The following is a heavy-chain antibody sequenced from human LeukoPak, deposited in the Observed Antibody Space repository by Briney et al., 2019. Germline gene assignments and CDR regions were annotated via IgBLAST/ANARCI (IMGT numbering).Heavy chain of an antibody. D-gene: IGHD6-13*01. Sequence: GESLRISCKGSGYSFTSYWISWVRQMPGQGLEWMGRIDPSDSYTNYSPSFQGHVTISADKSISTAYLQWSSLKASDTAMYYCARGTGFDWYLGIAAAGYWFDPWGQGTLVTVSS. J-gene: IGHJ5*02. CDR3: ARGTGFDWYLGIAAAGYWFDP. V-gene: IGHV5-10-1*01. CDR1: GYSFTSYW. CDR2: IDPSDSYT.